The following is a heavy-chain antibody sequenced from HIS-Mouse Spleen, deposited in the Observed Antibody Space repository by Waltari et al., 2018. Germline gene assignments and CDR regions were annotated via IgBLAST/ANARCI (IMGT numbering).Heavy chain of an antibody. V-gene: IGHV4-39*07. CDR1: GGSISSSSYY. CDR2: IYCSGTR. D-gene: IGHD6-13*01. CDR3: AREIPYSSSWDDWYFDL. Sequence: QLQLQESRPGRVKPSETLSLTFTVPGGSISSSSYYWGWIRQPPGKGLEWIGRIYCSGTRSYTPSRKSRVPRSEAPSQIQFSLKLSSVTAAAAAVYVCAREIPYSSSWDDWYFDLWGRGTLVTVSS. J-gene: IGHJ2*01.